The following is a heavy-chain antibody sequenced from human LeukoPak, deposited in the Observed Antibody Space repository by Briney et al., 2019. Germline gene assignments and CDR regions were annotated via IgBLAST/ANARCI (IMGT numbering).Heavy chain of an antibody. J-gene: IGHJ4*02. V-gene: IGHV1-8*02. CDR1: GYTFTSYN. CDR2: MNPNSGNT. CDR3: AREPGLWFGESRDDY. Sequence: ASVKVSCKASGYTFTSYNINWVRQATGQGLEWMGWMNPNSGNTGYAQKFQGRVTMTRNTSISTAYMELSSLRSEDTAVYYCAREPGLWFGESRDDYWGQGTLVTVSS. D-gene: IGHD3-10*01.